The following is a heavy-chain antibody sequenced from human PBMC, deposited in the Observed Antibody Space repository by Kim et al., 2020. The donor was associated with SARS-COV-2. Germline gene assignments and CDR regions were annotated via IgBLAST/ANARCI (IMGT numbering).Heavy chain of an antibody. V-gene: IGHV4-39*01. CDR3: ARASAVAGRFDF. Sequence: YYNPSNKSRVTISIDTSKNQFSLNLNSVTDADSAVYYCARASAVAGRFDFWGQGTLVTVSS. J-gene: IGHJ4*02. D-gene: IGHD6-19*01.